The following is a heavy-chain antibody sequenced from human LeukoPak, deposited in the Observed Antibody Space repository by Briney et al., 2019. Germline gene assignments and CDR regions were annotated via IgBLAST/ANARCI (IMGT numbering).Heavy chain of an antibody. D-gene: IGHD6-13*01. Sequence: GGSLRLSCAASGFTFSSYEMNWVRQAPGKGLEWVSYISSSGSTIYYADSVKGRFTISRDNAKNSLYLQMNSLRAEDTAVYYCANSIAAAGFDYWGQGTLVTVSS. CDR1: GFTFSSYE. CDR2: ISSSGSTI. J-gene: IGHJ4*02. CDR3: ANSIAAAGFDY. V-gene: IGHV3-48*03.